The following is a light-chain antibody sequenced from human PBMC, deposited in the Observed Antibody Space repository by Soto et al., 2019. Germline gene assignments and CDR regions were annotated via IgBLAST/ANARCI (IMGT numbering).Light chain of an antibody. J-gene: IGLJ1*01. V-gene: IGLV2-14*03. CDR1: SNDVGLYNY. CDR2: DVT. CDR3: SSYTTSSTLV. Sequence: QSALTQPASVSGSLGQSITISCTGSSNDVGLYNYVSWYQQHPGKAPKLVISDVTNRPSGVSDRFSGSKSGNTASLTISGLQAEDEADYYCSSYTTSSTLVFGTGTKVTVL.